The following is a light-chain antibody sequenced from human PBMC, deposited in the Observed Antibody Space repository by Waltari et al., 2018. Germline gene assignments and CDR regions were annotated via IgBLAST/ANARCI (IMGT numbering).Light chain of an antibody. CDR1: SRDVGSYHL. CDR3: CSYAGSRNWV. V-gene: IGLV2-23*01. J-gene: IGLJ3*02. Sequence: QSALTQPASVSGSPGQSITLSCTGTSRDVGSYHLLSWYQQHPGKAPKLMIYEGSKRPSGVSNRFSGSKSGNTASLTISGLQAEDEAVYYCCSYAGSRNWVFGGGTKLTVL. CDR2: EGS.